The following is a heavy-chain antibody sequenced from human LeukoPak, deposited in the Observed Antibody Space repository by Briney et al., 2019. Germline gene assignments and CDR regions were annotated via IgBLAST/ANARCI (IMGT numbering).Heavy chain of an antibody. V-gene: IGHV4-39*01. J-gene: IGHJ4*02. CDR2: IYYSGST. Sequence: SETLSLTCTVSGGSISSSSYYWGWIRQPPGKGLEWIGSIYYSGSTYYNSSLKSRVTISVDTSKNQFSLKLSSVTAADTAVYYCARAVAELGYCSSTSCLSYFDYWGQGTLVTVSS. D-gene: IGHD2-2*01. CDR1: GGSISSSSYY. CDR3: ARAVAELGYCSSTSCLSYFDY.